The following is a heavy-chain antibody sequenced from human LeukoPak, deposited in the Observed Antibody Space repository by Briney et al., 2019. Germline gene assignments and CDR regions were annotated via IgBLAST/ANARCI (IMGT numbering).Heavy chain of an antibody. CDR1: GGSISSYY. D-gene: IGHD4-17*01. Sequence: PSETLSLTCTVSGGSISSYYWSWIRQPPGKGLEWIGYIYYSGSTYYNPSLKSRVTISVDTTKHQFSLKLSSVTAADTAEYYCARDLEGDYGDHTAFDIWGQGTMVTVSS. CDR3: ARDLEGDYGDHTAFDI. J-gene: IGHJ3*02. V-gene: IGHV4-59*01. CDR2: IYYSGST.